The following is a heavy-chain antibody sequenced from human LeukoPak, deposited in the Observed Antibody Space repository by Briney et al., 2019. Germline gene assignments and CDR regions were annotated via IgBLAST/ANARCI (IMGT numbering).Heavy chain of an antibody. CDR2: IRYDGGNK. J-gene: IGHJ4*02. Sequence: GGSLRLSCAASGFTFSSYGMHWVRQAPGKGLEWVAFIRYDGGNKYYADSVKGRFTISRDNSKNTLYLQMNSLRAEDTAVYYCAKAAYYYDSSGHWGQGTLVTVSS. V-gene: IGHV3-30*02. CDR1: GFTFSSYG. CDR3: AKAAYYYDSSGH. D-gene: IGHD3-22*01.